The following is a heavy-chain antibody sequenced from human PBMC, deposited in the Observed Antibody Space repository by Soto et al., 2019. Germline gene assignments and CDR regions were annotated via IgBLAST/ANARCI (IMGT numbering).Heavy chain of an antibody. J-gene: IGHJ4*02. CDR2: IIPIFGTA. D-gene: IGHD3-10*01. CDR3: ARNGARYYYGSGTNPKFDY. V-gene: IGHV1-69*13. CDR1: GGTFSSYA. Sequence: SVKVSCKASGGTFSSYAISWVRQAPGQGLDWMGGIIPIFGTANYAQKFQGRVTITADESTSTAYMELSSLRSEDTAVYYCARNGARYYYGSGTNPKFDYWGQGTLVTVSS.